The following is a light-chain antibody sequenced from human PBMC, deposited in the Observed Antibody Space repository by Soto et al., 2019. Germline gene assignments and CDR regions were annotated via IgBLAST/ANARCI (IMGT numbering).Light chain of an antibody. CDR2: EGS. J-gene: IGLJ1*01. CDR3: SSYAGSSTYV. V-gene: IGLV2-23*01. Sequence: QSALTQPASVSGSPGQSITISCTGTTSDIGSYNLVSWYQLHPGKAPKLMIYEGSKRPSGVSNRFSGSKSGSTASLTISGLQAEDEADYYCSSYAGSSTYVFGTGTKLTVL. CDR1: TSDIGSYNL.